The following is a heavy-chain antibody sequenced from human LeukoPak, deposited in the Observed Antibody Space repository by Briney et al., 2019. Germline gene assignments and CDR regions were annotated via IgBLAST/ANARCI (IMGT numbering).Heavy chain of an antibody. CDR2: INHSGST. D-gene: IGHD6-13*01. CDR3: ARCGYSSSWYSGY. Sequence: PSETLSLTCAVYGRSFSGYYWSWIRQPPGKGLEWIGEINHSGSTNYNPSLKSRVTISVDTSKNQFSLKLSSVTAADTAVYYCARCGYSSSWYSGYWGQGTLVTVSS. J-gene: IGHJ4*02. V-gene: IGHV4-34*01. CDR1: GRSFSGYY.